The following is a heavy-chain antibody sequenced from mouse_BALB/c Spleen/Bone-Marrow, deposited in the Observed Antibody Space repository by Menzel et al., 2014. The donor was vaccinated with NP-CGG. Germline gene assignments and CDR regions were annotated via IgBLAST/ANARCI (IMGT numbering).Heavy chain of an antibody. J-gene: IGHJ3*01. V-gene: IGHV1S81*02. CDR1: GYTFTSYW. Sequence: VQVVESGAELVKPGASVKLSCKASGYTFTSYWMHWVKQRPGQGLEWIGEINPSNGRTNYNEKFKSKATLTVDKSSSTAYMQLSSLTSEDSAVYYCARGLYDYDSYWGQGTLATVSA. D-gene: IGHD2-4*01. CDR2: INPSNGRT. CDR3: ARGLYDYDSY.